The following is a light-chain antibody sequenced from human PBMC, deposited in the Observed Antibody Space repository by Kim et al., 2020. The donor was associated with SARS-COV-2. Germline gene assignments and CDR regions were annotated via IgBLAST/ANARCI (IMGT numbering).Light chain of an antibody. CDR2: GAS. V-gene: IGKV3-20*01. Sequence: IVLTQSPGALSLSPGERVTLSCRASQSVASTYLAWYQQKPGQAPRLLIYGASSRATGIPDRFSGSGSGTDFTLSISRLEPEDFAVYYCQQYGNSVTFGGGTKVDIK. CDR1: QSVASTY. J-gene: IGKJ4*01. CDR3: QQYGNSVT.